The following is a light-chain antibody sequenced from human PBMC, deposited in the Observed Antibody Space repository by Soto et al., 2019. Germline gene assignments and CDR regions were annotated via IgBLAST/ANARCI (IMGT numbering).Light chain of an antibody. CDR2: AAS. Sequence: IQMTQSPSSLSASIGDRVTITCRASQSISTYLSWYQQKPGTAPKLLIYAASSLHSGVPSRFSGSGSGTDFTLTISSLQAEDFASYYCQQGYSTPVTFGQGTRLEIK. CDR3: QQGYSTPVT. J-gene: IGKJ5*01. V-gene: IGKV1-39*01. CDR1: QSISTY.